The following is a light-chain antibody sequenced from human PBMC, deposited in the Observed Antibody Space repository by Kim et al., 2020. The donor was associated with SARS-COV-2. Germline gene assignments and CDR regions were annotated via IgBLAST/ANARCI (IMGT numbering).Light chain of an antibody. J-gene: IGLJ2*01. Sequence: SITISCTGTSSDVGSYNLVSWYQQHPGKAPKLMIYEVSKRPSGVSNRFSGSKSGNTASLTISGLQAEDEADYYCCSYAGSSTDVVFGGGTQLTVL. CDR3: CSYAGSSTDVV. CDR2: EVS. V-gene: IGLV2-23*02. CDR1: SSDVGSYNL.